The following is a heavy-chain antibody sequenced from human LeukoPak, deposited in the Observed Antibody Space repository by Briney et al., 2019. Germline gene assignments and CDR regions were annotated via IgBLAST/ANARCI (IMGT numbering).Heavy chain of an antibody. V-gene: IGHV4-34*01. CDR3: ASYAKDIVVLPAASIYWYFDL. Sequence: PSETLSLTCAVYGGSFSGYYWSWIRQPPGKGLEWIGEINHSGSTNYNPSPKSRVIISVDTSKNQFSLKLSSVTAADTAVYYCASYAKDIVVLPAASIYWYFDLWGRGTLVTVSS. J-gene: IGHJ2*01. D-gene: IGHD2-2*01. CDR2: INHSGST. CDR1: GGSFSGYY.